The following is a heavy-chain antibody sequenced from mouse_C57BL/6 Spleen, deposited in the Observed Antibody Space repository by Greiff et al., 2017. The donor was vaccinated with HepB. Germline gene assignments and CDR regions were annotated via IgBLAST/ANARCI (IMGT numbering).Heavy chain of an antibody. CDR3: ARFYYGSSYGFDY. J-gene: IGHJ2*01. D-gene: IGHD1-1*01. CDR1: GYAFSSSW. V-gene: IGHV1-82*01. CDR2: IYPGDGDT. Sequence: LQESGPELVKPGASVKISCKASGYAFSSSWMNWVKQRPGKGLEWIGRIYPGDGDTNYNGKFKGKATLTADKSSSTAYMQLSSLTSEDSAVYFCARFYYGSSYGFDYWGQGTTLTVSS.